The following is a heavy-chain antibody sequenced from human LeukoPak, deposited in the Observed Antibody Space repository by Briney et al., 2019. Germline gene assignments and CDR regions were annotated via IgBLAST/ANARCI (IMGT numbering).Heavy chain of an antibody. J-gene: IGHJ4*02. CDR1: GFTFRIHA. D-gene: IGHD5/OR15-5a*01. Sequence: GGSLGLSCAASGFTFRIHAMSWVRQAPGKGLEWVSTIGSGDDLHYADSVKGRFTVSRDDPQNTLYLQMNSLRAEDAAIYYCAKDATPGNSVYDHFDYWGQGTLVTVSS. CDR2: IGSGDDL. CDR3: AKDATPGNSVYDHFDY. V-gene: IGHV3-23*01.